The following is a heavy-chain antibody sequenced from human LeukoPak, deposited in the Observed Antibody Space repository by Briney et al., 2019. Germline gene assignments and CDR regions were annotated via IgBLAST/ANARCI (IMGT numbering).Heavy chain of an antibody. D-gene: IGHD5-18*01. CDR1: GGSISSGGYS. CDR2: IYHSGST. V-gene: IGHV4-30-2*01. CDR3: ARGLISGVTTTIQLSGYFDY. J-gene: IGHJ4*02. Sequence: PSETLSLTCAVSGGSISSGGYSWSWIRQPPGKGPEWIGYIYHSGSTYYNPSLKSRVTISVDTSKNQFSLKLSSVTAADTAVYYCARGLISGVTTTIQLSGYFDYWGQGTLVTVSS.